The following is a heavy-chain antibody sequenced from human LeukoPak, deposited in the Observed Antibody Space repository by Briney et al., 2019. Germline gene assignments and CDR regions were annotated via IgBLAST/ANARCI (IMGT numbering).Heavy chain of an antibody. CDR2: IYPGDSDT. J-gene: IGHJ4*02. CDR3: ARSLYYYDSSGYYYFDY. D-gene: IGHD3-22*01. CDR1: GYSFTSYW. Sequence: GESLKISCKGSGYSFTSYWIGGVRQMPGKGLEWMGIIYPGDSDTRYSPSFQGQVTISADKSISTAYLQWSSLKASDTAMYYCARSLYYYDSSGYYYFDYWGQGTLVTVSS. V-gene: IGHV5-51*01.